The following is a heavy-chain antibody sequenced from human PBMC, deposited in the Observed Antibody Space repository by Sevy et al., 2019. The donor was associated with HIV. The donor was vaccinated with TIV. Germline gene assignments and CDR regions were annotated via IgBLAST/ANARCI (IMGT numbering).Heavy chain of an antibody. J-gene: IGHJ4*02. V-gene: IGHV1-2*02. D-gene: IGHD2-2*01. CDR3: AREIVVPAATDY. CDR1: GYTFTGYY. CDR2: INPNSGGT. Sequence: ASVKVSCKASGYTFTGYYMHWVRQAPGQGLEWMGWINPNSGGTNYAQKFQGRVTMTRDTSISTAYMELGRLRSDDTAVYYWAREIVVPAATDYWGQGTLVTVSS.